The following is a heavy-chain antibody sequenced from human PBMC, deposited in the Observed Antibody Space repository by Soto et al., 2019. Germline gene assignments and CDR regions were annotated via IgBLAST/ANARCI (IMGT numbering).Heavy chain of an antibody. D-gene: IGHD4-17*01. Sequence: PSETLFLTCTVSGGSISSGGYYWSWIRQHPGKGLEWIGYIYYSGSTYYNPSLKSRVTISVDTSKNQFSLKLSSVTAADTAVYYCARGGDSYYYYGMDVWGQGTTVTVSS. V-gene: IGHV4-31*03. CDR2: IYYSGST. CDR3: ARGGDSYYYYGMDV. J-gene: IGHJ6*02. CDR1: GGSISSGGYY.